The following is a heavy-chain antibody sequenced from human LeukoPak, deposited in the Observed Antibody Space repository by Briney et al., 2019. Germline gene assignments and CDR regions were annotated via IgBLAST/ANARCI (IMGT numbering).Heavy chain of an antibody. V-gene: IGHV1-18*01. CDR3: ARGPSSVTMIVVVTPGGDY. CDR2: ISAYNGNT. D-gene: IGHD3-22*01. Sequence: ASVKVSCKASGYTFTSYGISWVRQAPGQGLEWMGWISAYNGNTNYAQKLQGRVTMTTDTSTSTAYMELRSLRSDDTAVYYCARGPSSVTMIVVVTPGGDYWGQGTLVTVSS. J-gene: IGHJ4*02. CDR1: GYTFTSYG.